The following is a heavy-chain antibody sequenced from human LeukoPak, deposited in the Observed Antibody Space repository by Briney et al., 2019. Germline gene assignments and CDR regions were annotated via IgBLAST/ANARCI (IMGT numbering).Heavy chain of an antibody. J-gene: IGHJ5*02. CDR3: ARGGNILTGYYTDLFDP. V-gene: IGHV4-39*07. CDR2: IYYSGST. D-gene: IGHD3-9*01. CDR1: GGSISSSSYY. Sequence: SEALSLTCTVSGGSISSSSYYWGWIRQPPGKGLEWIGSIYYSGSTYYNPSLKSRVTISVDTSKNQFSLKLSSVTAADTAVYYCARGGNILTGYYTDLFDPWGQGTLVTVSS.